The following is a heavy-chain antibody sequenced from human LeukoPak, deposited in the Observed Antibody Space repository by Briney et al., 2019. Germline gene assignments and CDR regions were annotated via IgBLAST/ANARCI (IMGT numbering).Heavy chain of an antibody. Sequence: GGSLRLSCAASGFIFNNYAMSWVRQTPGKGLEWVSVISGSGHDIFYMDSVKGRFTISGDNSMNTLYLQMNSLGAEDTALYYCARDRVPGTSPKMDSWGQGTLVTVSS. J-gene: IGHJ5*01. V-gene: IGHV3-23*01. CDR1: GFIFNNYA. D-gene: IGHD1-7*01. CDR3: ARDRVPGTSPKMDS. CDR2: ISGSGHDI.